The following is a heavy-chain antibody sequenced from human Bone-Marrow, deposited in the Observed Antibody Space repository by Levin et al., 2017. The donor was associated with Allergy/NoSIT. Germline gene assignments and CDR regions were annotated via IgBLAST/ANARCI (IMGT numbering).Heavy chain of an antibody. Sequence: GESLKISCKGSGYSFTNYWIGWVRQMPGKGLEWMGFIYPGDSNTKYSPSFQGQVTLPADKSISTAYLQWSSLKASDTAMYYCVRGRGYCRTNRCYDFDYWGQGTLVTVSS. V-gene: IGHV5-51*01. CDR2: IYPGDSNT. J-gene: IGHJ4*02. D-gene: IGHD2-15*01. CDR1: GYSFTNYW. CDR3: VRGRGYCRTNRCYDFDY.